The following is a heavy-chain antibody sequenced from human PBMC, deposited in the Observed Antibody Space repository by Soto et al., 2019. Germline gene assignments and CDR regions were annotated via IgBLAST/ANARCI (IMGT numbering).Heavy chain of an antibody. V-gene: IGHV3-30*18. J-gene: IGHJ6*02. Sequence: QVQLVESGGGVVQPGRSLRLSCAASGFTFSSYGMHWVRQAPGKGLEWVAVILYDGSNKYYADSVKGRFTISRDNSKNTLYLQMNSLRPEDTAVYYCANDPFSYGFHYYYYGTDVWFQGTTVTVSS. CDR1: GFTFSSYG. D-gene: IGHD5-18*01. CDR3: ANDPFSYGFHYYYYGTDV. CDR2: ILYDGSNK.